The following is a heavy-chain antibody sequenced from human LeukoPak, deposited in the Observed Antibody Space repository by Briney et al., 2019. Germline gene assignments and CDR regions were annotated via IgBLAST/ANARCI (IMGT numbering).Heavy chain of an antibody. CDR1: GGTFSSYT. D-gene: IGHD2-2*01. J-gene: IGHJ6*03. CDR3: AIVVVPANMDV. V-gene: IGHV1-69*02. CDR2: IIPILGIA. Sequence: SVKVSCKDSGGTFSSYTISWVRQAPGQGLEWMGRIIPILGIANYAQKFQGRVTITADNSTSTAYMELSSLRSEDTAVYYCAIVVVPANMDVWGKGTTVTVSS.